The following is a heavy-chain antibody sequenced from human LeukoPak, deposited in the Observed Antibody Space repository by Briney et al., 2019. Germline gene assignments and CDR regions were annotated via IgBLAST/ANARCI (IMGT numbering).Heavy chain of an antibody. D-gene: IGHD3-22*01. CDR2: IIPIFGTA. CDR3: ARDSTRLDSGDNWFDP. Sequence: ASVKVSCKASGGTFSSYAISWVRQAPGQGLEWMGGIIPIFGTANYAQKFQGRVTITADESTSTAYMELSSLRSEDTAVYYCARDSTRLDSGDNWFDPWGQGTLVTVSS. V-gene: IGHV1-69*01. CDR1: GGTFSSYA. J-gene: IGHJ5*02.